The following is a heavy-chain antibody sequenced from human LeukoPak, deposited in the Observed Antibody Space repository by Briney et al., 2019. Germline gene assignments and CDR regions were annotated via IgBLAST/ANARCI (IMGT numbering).Heavy chain of an antibody. V-gene: IGHV4-4*07. CDR1: GGSISSYY. CDR3: ARAESGYSGYRNGYYYYYMDV. D-gene: IGHD5-12*01. CDR2: IYTSGST. J-gene: IGHJ6*03. Sequence: KTSETLSLPCTVSGGSISSYYWSWIRQPAGKGLEWIGRIYTSGSTNYNPSLKSRVTISVDTSKNQFSLRLTSVTAADTAVYYCARAESGYSGYRNGYYYYYMDVWGKGTTVTVSS.